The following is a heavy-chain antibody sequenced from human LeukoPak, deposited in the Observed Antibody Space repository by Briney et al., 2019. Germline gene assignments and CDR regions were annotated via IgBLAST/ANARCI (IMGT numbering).Heavy chain of an antibody. CDR3: ARGVEGDILN. J-gene: IGHJ4*02. V-gene: IGHV4-34*01. CDR2: INHSGST. Sequence: PSETLSLTCAVYGGSFSGYYWSWIRQRPGKGLEWIGEINHSGSTNYNPSLKSRVTISVDTSKNQFSLKLSSVTAADTAVYYCARGVEGDILNWGQGTLVTVSS. D-gene: IGHD3-9*01. CDR1: GGSFSGYY.